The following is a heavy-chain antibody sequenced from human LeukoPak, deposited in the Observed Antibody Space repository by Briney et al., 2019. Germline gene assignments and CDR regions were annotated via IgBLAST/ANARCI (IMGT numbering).Heavy chain of an antibody. D-gene: IGHD2/OR15-2a*01. CDR1: GFTFNSCA. Sequence: GGSLRLSCAASGFTFNSCAMSWVRQAPGKGLEWVSTISDSGTSTFYADSVKGRFTISRDNSKNTLYVQMNSLRAKDTAVYYCAKRDYYSFDYWGQGTLVTVSS. CDR3: AKRDYYSFDY. J-gene: IGHJ4*02. CDR2: ISDSGTST. V-gene: IGHV3-23*01.